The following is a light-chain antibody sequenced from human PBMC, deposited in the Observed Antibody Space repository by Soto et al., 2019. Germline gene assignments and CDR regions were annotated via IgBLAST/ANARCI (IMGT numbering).Light chain of an antibody. Sequence: EIVLTQSPGTLSLSPGERATLSCRAGQSVSSSYLAWYRQKPGQAPRLLIYGASSRATGIPDRFSGSGSGTDFTLTISRLEPEDFEVYYCQQYGSSLITFGQGTRLEIK. V-gene: IGKV3-20*01. CDR1: QSVSSSY. CDR2: GAS. J-gene: IGKJ5*01. CDR3: QQYGSSLIT.